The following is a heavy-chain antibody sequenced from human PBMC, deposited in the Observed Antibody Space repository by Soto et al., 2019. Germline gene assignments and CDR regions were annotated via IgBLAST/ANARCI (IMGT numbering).Heavy chain of an antibody. CDR3: ARGGDTAMVYAFDI. D-gene: IGHD5-18*01. J-gene: IGHJ3*02. V-gene: IGHV1-69*06. Sequence: GASVKVSCKASGGTFSSYAISWVRQAPGQGLEWMGGIIPIFGTANYAQKFQGRVTITADKSTSTAYMELSSLRSEDTAVYYCARGGDTAMVYAFDIWGQGTMVTVSS. CDR2: IIPIFGTA. CDR1: GGTFSSYA.